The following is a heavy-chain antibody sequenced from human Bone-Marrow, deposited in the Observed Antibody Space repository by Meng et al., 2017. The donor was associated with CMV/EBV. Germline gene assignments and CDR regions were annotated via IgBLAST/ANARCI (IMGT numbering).Heavy chain of an antibody. D-gene: IGHD6-19*01. Sequence: GGSLRLSCAASGFTFSSYWMSWVRQAPGKGLEWVANIKQDGSEKYYVDSVKGRFTISRDNAKNSLYLQMNSLRAEDTAVYYCARDTSGWLFYYYYGKDVWGQGHMVNGAS. V-gene: IGHV3-7*01. CDR3: ARDTSGWLFYYYYGKDV. CDR2: IKQDGSEK. J-gene: IGHJ6*02. CDR1: GFTFSSYW.